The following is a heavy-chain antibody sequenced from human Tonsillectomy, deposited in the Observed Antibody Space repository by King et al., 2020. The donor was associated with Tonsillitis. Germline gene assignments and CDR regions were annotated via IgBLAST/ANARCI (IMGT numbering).Heavy chain of an antibody. CDR2: FDPEDGET. CDR1: GYTLTELS. CDR3: AIRIAVAGTRPFDY. V-gene: IGHV1-24*01. J-gene: IGHJ4*02. D-gene: IGHD6-19*01. Sequence: QLVQSGAEVKKPGASVKVSCKVSGYTLTELSMHWVRQAPGKGLEWMGGFDPEDGETIYAQEFQGRVTMTEDTSTDTAYMELSSLRSEDTAVYYCAIRIAVAGTRPFDYWGQGTLVTVSS.